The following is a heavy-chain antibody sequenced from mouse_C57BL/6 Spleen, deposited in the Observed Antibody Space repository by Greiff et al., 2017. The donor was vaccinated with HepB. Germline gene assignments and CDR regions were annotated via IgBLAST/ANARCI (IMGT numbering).Heavy chain of an antibody. CDR3: ARGASLYAMDY. J-gene: IGHJ4*01. CDR2: INPYNGGT. CDR1: GYTFTDYY. V-gene: IGHV1-19*01. Sequence: EVQLQQSGPVLVKPGASVKMSCKASGYTFTDYYMNWVKQSHGKSLEWIGVINPYNGGTSYNQKFKGKATLTVDKSSSTAYMELNSLTYEDSAVFYCARGASLYAMDYWGQGTSVTVSS.